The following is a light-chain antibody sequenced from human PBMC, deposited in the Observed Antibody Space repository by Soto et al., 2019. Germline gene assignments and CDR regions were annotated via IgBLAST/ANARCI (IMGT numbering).Light chain of an antibody. CDR2: YDD. CDR1: NSNIGNNA. J-gene: IGLJ2*01. V-gene: IGLV1-36*01. Sequence: QSVLTQPPSVSGAPRQRVTISCSGSNSNIGNNAVNRYQQLPGKAPKLLIYYDDLLPSGVSDRFSGSKSGTSASLAISGLQSEDEAGYYCAAWDDSLKGPVFGGGTKLTVL. CDR3: AAWDDSLKGPV.